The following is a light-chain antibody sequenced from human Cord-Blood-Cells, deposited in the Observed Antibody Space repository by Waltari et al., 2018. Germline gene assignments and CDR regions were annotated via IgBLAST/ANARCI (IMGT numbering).Light chain of an antibody. J-gene: IGKJ1*01. Sequence: EIVMTQSPATLSVSPGERATLSCRASQTVSSNLAWYQQKPGQAPRLLIYGASTRATGIPARFSGSGSGTEFTLTICSQQSEDFAVYYCQQYNNWPSWTFGQGTKVEIK. CDR1: QTVSSN. V-gene: IGKV3-15*01. CDR3: QQYNNWPSWT. CDR2: GAS.